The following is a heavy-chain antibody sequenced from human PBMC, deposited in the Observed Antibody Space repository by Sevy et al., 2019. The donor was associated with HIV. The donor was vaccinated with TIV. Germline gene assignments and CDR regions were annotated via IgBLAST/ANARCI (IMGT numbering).Heavy chain of an antibody. J-gene: IGHJ6*02. CDR1: GGSISSSNW. CDR3: AREMYYYGSGSAVYYYYGMDV. V-gene: IGHV4-4*02. Sequence: SEILSLTCAVSGGSISSSNWWSWVRQPPGKGLEWIGEIYHSGSTNYNPSLKSRVTISVDKSKNQFSLKLSSVTAADTAVYYCAREMYYYGSGSAVYYYYGMDVWGQGTTVTVSS. D-gene: IGHD3-10*01. CDR2: IYHSGST.